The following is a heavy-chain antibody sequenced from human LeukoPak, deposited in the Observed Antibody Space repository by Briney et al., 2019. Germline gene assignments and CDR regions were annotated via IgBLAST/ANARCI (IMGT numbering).Heavy chain of an antibody. CDR2: IYYSGST. J-gene: IGHJ6*02. D-gene: IGHD5-18*01. V-gene: IGHV4-59*01. CDR1: GGSISSYY. Sequence: SETLSLTCTVSGGSISSYYWSWIRQPPGKGLEWIGYIYYSGSTNYNPSLKSRVTISVDTSKNQFSLKLSSVTAADTTVYYCARWGYSYTYYYYYGMDVWGQGTTVTVSS. CDR3: ARWGYSYTYYYYYGMDV.